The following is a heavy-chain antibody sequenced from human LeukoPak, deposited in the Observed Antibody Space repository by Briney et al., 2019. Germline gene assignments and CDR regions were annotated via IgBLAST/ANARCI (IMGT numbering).Heavy chain of an antibody. V-gene: IGHV4-34*01. CDR1: GGSFNDYY. CDR3: AREDWYFDL. CDR2: INDSGST. J-gene: IGHJ2*01. Sequence: PSETLSLTCAVYGGSFNDYYWSWIRQPPGKGLEWIGEINDSGSTNYSPSLRSRVTISLDTSKNQFSLKLTSVTAADTAVYYCAREDWYFDLWGHGTLVTVSS.